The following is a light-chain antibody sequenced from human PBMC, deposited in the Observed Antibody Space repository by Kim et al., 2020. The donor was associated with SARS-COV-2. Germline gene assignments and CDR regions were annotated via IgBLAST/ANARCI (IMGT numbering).Light chain of an antibody. J-gene: IGLJ3*02. Sequence: NTVTITRTRSSSSITSNYVQGYQQRPGSAPTTVSYEDNQRPSGVPARFSGSIDSSSNSASLTISGLKTEDEADYYCQSYDSSNHWVFGGGTQLTVL. V-gene: IGLV6-57*03. CDR2: EDN. CDR3: QSYDSSNHWV. CDR1: SSSITSNY.